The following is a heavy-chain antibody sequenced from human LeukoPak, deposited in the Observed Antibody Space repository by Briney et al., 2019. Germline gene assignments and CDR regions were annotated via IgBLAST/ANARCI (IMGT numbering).Heavy chain of an antibody. CDR3: ARGAVSGGFGDFYYYMDV. V-gene: IGHV4-34*01. Sequence: PSETLSLTRAVAGGSFSGSYCSSIRPPPRKGPQWIVVTNHRGSAHYNPSLKSRVTISLDTSKNHFSLKVTSVTAADTSVYYCARGAVSGGFGDFYYYMDVWGKGTTVTVSS. CDR2: TNHRGSA. CDR1: GGSFSGSY. J-gene: IGHJ6*03. D-gene: IGHD3-16*01.